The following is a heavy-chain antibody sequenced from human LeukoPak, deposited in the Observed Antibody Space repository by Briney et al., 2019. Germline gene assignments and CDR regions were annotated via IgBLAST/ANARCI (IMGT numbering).Heavy chain of an antibody. Sequence: GGSLRLSCAASGFTFSRYTMNWVRRSPGKGLEWVSSISSSGYYIYYADSVKGRFTISRDNAKNSLYLQMNSLRAEDTAVYYCARDLVSRSNYWGQGTPVTVSS. D-gene: IGHD6-6*01. V-gene: IGHV3-21*01. CDR3: ARDLVSRSNY. CDR2: ISSSGYYI. CDR1: GFTFSRYT. J-gene: IGHJ4*02.